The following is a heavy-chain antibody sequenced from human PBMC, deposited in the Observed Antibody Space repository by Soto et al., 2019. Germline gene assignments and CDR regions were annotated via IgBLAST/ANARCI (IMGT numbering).Heavy chain of an antibody. Sequence: GGSLRLSCAASGFSFSSYAMSWVRQAPGKGLEWVSGISGSGGSTYYADSVKGRFTISRGNAKNSVYLQMDSLRVEDTAVYYCAREGALKPFSSWGQGALVTVSS. J-gene: IGHJ5*02. CDR3: AREGALKPFSS. CDR1: GFSFSSYA. V-gene: IGHV3-23*01. CDR2: ISGSGGST.